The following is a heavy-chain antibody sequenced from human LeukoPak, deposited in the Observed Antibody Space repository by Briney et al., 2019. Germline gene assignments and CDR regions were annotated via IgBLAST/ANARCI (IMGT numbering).Heavy chain of an antibody. CDR3: AREEFRGTYNG. J-gene: IGHJ4*02. Sequence: SETLSLTCAVSGGSISSTNYYWGWIRQPPGRGLEWIGHMYYSGNSFYNPSLKSRVTISVDTSKNQFSLKLSSVTAADTAVYYCAREEFRGTYNGWGQGTLVTVSS. CDR1: GGSISSTNYY. V-gene: IGHV4-39*02. CDR2: MYYSGNS. D-gene: IGHD1-14*01.